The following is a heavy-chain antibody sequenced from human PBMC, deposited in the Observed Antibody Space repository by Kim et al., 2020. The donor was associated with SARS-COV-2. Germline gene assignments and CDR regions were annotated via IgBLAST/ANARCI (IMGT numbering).Heavy chain of an antibody. CDR3: ASEGWLGASKSDY. Sequence: SETLSLTCAVYGGSFSHYYWRWIRQPPGKGLEWIGEINHSGSTNYNPSLKSRVTISADTSKNQFSLKLNSVTAADTAVYYCASEGWLGASKSDYWGQGTL. D-gene: IGHD2-15*01. J-gene: IGHJ4*02. CDR1: GGSFSHYY. CDR2: INHSGST. V-gene: IGHV4-34*01.